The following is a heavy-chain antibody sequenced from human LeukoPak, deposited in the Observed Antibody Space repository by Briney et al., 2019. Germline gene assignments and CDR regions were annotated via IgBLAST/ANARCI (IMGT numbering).Heavy chain of an antibody. CDR2: IYYSGST. J-gene: IGHJ4*02. CDR1: GGSISSYY. V-gene: IGHV4-59*01. Sequence: SETLSLTCTVSGGSISSYYCSWIRQPPGKGLEWIGYIYYSGSTNYNPSLKSRVTLSVDTSKNQFSLKLRSVTAADTAVYYCARDGYSGSDALWGQGTLVTVSS. CDR3: ARDGYSGSDAL. D-gene: IGHD5-12*01.